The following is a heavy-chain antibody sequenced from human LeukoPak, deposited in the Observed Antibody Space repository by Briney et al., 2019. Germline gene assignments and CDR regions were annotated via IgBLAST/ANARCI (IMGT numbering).Heavy chain of an antibody. J-gene: IGHJ4*02. CDR2: INHSGST. CDR3: GRAPRASPKRGFPN. CDR1: GGSFRGYY. V-gene: IGHV4-34*01. Sequence: PSETLSLTCAVDGGSFRGYYWSWIRQPPGKGLEWIGEINHSGSTNYNPSLKSRVTISLDTPKNKFSLNRSSLPPPHTPLDSLGRAPRASPKRGFPNWGQGTLVTVSS.